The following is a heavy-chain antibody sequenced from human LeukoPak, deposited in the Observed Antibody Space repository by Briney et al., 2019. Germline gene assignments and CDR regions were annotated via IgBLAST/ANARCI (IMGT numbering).Heavy chain of an antibody. J-gene: IGHJ5*02. D-gene: IGHD6-13*01. CDR2: TYSGGTT. CDR1: GITVSSNY. V-gene: IGHV3-66*01. CDR3: ARMPAVGGAVSWLAP. Sequence: GSLRLSCAASGITVSSNYMTWVRQAPGKGLEWVSVTYSGGTTYCADSVKGRFTISRDNSKNTLYLQINSLRAEDTAVYYCARMPAVGGAVSWLAPWGQGTLVTVSS.